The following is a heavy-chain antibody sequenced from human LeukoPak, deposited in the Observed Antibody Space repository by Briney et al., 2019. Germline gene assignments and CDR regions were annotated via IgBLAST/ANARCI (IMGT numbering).Heavy chain of an antibody. Sequence: ASVKVSCKASGYTFTSYGISWVRQAPGQGLKWMGWISAYNGNTNYAQKLQGRVTMTTDTSTSTAYMELRSLRSDDPAVYYCARTPSDYYDTSGDSADYYMDVWGQGTPVTVSS. CDR1: GYTFTSYG. CDR3: ARTPSDYYDTSGDSADYYMDV. J-gene: IGHJ6*03. V-gene: IGHV1-18*01. CDR2: ISAYNGNT. D-gene: IGHD3-22*01.